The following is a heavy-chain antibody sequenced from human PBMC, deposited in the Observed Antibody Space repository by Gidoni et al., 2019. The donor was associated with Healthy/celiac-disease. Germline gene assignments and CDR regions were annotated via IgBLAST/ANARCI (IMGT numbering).Heavy chain of an antibody. V-gene: IGHV3-23*01. D-gene: IGHD6-6*01. CDR1: GFTFSSYA. Sequence: EVQLLESGGGLVQPGGSLRLSCAASGFTFSSYAMSWVRLAPGKGLEGVSATSGSGGSTYYANSVKGRFTISRENSKNTLYLQMNSLRAEDTAVYYCAKWPQSIAARLYGMDVWGQGTTVTVSS. J-gene: IGHJ6*02. CDR2: TSGSGGST. CDR3: AKWPQSIAARLYGMDV.